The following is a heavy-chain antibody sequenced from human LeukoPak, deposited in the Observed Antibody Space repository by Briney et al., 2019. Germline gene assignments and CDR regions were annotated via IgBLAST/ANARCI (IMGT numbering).Heavy chain of an antibody. V-gene: IGHV3-30-3*01. CDR1: GFTFSSYA. CDR2: ISFDGTNK. CDR3: VREVAVSGTENGAFNV. D-gene: IGHD6-19*01. J-gene: IGHJ6*02. Sequence: GRSLRLSCAASGFTFSSYAMHWVRQAPGKGLEWVAVISFDGTNKYYADSVKGRLTISRDNSENTLHLQMNSLRAEDTAVYFCVREVAVSGTENGAFNVWGPGTTVTVSS.